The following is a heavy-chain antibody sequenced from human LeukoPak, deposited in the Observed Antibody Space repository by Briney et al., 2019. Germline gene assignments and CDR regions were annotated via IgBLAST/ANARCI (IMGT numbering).Heavy chain of an antibody. CDR1: GFTFSSYW. V-gene: IGHV3-74*01. D-gene: IGHD4-17*01. CDR3: AREVTTGTLYGDYNWFDP. Sequence: PGGSLRLSCAASGFTFSSYWMHWVRQAPGKGLVWVSRINSDGSGTSYADSVKGRFTISRDNAKNTLYLQMNSLGAEDTAVYYCAREVTTGTLYGDYNWFDPWGQGTLVTVSS. CDR2: INSDGSGT. J-gene: IGHJ5*02.